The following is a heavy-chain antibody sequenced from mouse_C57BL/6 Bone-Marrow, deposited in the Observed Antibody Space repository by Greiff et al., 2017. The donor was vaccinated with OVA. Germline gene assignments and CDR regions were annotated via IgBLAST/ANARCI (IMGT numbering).Heavy chain of an antibody. J-gene: IGHJ1*03. CDR3: ASLHYYGSSYGYFDV. Sequence: VQLKESGAELVKPGASVKLSCTASGFNIKDYYMHWVKQRTEQGLEWIGRIDPEDGETKYAPKFQGKATITADTSSNTAYLQLSSLTSEDTAVYYCASLHYYGSSYGYFDVWGTGTTVTVSS. D-gene: IGHD1-1*01. CDR2: IDPEDGET. V-gene: IGHV14-2*01. CDR1: GFNIKDYY.